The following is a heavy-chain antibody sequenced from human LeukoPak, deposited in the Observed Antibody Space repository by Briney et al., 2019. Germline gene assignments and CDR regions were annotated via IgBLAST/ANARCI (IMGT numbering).Heavy chain of an antibody. CDR2: IYYSGST. CDR1: GGSISSYY. V-gene: IGHV4-59*01. J-gene: IGHJ4*02. D-gene: IGHD2-15*01. Sequence: TSETLSLTCTVSGGSISSYYWSWIRQPPGKGLEWIGYIYYSGSTNYNPSLKGRVTISVDTSKNQFSLKLSSVTAADTAVYYCAGGLGYCSGGSCAYFDYWGQGTLVTVSS. CDR3: AGGLGYCSGGSCAYFDY.